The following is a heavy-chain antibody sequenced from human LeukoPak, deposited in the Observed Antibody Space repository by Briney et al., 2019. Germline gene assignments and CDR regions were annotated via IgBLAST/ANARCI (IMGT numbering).Heavy chain of an antibody. CDR3: ARTSPLTTVTY. CDR2: IYSGGST. D-gene: IGHD4-11*01. J-gene: IGHJ4*02. Sequence: SGGSLRLYCAASGFTVSSNYMSWVRQAPGKGLEWVSVIYSGGSTYYADSVKGRFTISRDNSKNTLYLQMNSLRAEDTAVYYCARTSPLTTVTYWGQGTLVTVSS. V-gene: IGHV3-53*01. CDR1: GFTVSSNY.